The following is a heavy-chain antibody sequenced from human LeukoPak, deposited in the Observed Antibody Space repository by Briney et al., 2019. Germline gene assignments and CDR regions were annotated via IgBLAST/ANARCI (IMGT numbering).Heavy chain of an antibody. CDR2: INHSGST. D-gene: IGHD4-17*01. CDR1: GGSFSGYY. CDR3: ARGLTTVTTYYYYMDV. V-gene: IGHV4-34*01. Sequence: SETLSLTCAVYGGSFSGYYWSWSRQPPGKGLEWIGEINHSGSTNYNPSLKSRVTISVDTSKNQFSLKLSSVTAADTAVYYCARGLTTVTTYYYYMDVWGKGTTVTISS. J-gene: IGHJ6*03.